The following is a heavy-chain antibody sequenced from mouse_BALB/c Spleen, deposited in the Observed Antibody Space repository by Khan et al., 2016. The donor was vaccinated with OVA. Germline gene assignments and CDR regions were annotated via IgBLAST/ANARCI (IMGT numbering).Heavy chain of an antibody. CDR1: GYTFPEYT. J-gene: IGHJ4*01. Sequence: VQLKQSGPELVKPGASVKISCKTSGYTFPEYTVHWVKQSLGKSLDWIGVINPKNGGTAYNQKFKGKATLTVDKSSSTAYMECRSLTSDDSAVYYCARDAGRYWGQGTSVTVAS. CDR3: ARDAGRY. CDR2: INPKNGGT. D-gene: IGHD3-3*01. V-gene: IGHV1-18*01.